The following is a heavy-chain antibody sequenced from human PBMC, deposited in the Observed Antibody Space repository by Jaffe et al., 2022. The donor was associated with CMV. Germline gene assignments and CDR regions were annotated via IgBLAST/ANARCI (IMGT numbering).Heavy chain of an antibody. CDR1: GFTFSSYW. J-gene: IGHJ1*01. D-gene: IGHD6-19*01. CDR3: ARDIPQRSGWSYTQH. Sequence: EVQLVESGGGLVQPGGSLRLSCAASGFTFSSYWMHWVRQAPGKGLVWVSRINSDGSSTSYADSVKGRFTISRDNAKNTLYLQMNSLRAEDTAVYYCARDIPQRSGWSYTQHWGQGTLVTVSS. CDR2: INSDGSST. V-gene: IGHV3-74*01.